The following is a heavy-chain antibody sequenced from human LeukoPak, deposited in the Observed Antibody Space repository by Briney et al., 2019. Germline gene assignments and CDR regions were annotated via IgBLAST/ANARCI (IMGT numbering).Heavy chain of an antibody. CDR2: ISDQT. CDR3: AKGQASVTYKYFFDY. V-gene: IGHV3-23*01. Sequence: PGGSLRLSCVVSGFTFSIYAMAWVRQAPGKGLEWVSGISDQTYYTDSVRGRFTISRDNSKNTLYLQMNSLRAGDTAVYYCAKGQASVTYKYFFDYWGQGTLVTVSS. D-gene: IGHD4-17*01. J-gene: IGHJ4*02. CDR1: GFTFSIYA.